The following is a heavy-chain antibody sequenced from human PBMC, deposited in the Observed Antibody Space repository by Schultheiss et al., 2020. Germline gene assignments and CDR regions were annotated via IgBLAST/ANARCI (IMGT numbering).Heavy chain of an antibody. CDR1: GGSISSYY. CDR3: ARAAGSTSRGYYYYYGVDV. J-gene: IGHJ6*02. D-gene: IGHD2-2*01. V-gene: IGHV4-59*01. CDR2: IYYSGST. Sequence: SETLSLTCTVSGGSISSYYWSWIRQPPGKGLEWIGYIYYSGSTNYNPSLKSRVTISVDTSKNQFSLKLSSVTAADTAVYYCARAAGSTSRGYYYYYGVDVWGQGTTVTVSS.